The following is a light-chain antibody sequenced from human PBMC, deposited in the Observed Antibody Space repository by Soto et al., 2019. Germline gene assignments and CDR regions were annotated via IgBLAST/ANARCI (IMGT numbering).Light chain of an antibody. CDR3: QQYGSSPWT. Sequence: ELVLTQSPGTLSLSTGERATLSCRASQSVSSSYLAWYQQKPGQAPRLLIYGASSRATGIPDRFSGSGSGTDFTLTISRLEPEDFAVYYCQQYGSSPWTFGQGTKVDIK. CDR2: GAS. J-gene: IGKJ1*01. CDR1: QSVSSSY. V-gene: IGKV3-20*01.